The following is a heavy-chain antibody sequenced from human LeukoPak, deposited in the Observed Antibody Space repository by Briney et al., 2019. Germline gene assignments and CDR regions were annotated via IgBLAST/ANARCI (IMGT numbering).Heavy chain of an antibody. J-gene: IGHJ6*02. Sequence: GGSLRLSCAASGFTFDDYAMHWVRQAPGKGLEWVSLISGDGGSTYYADSVKGRFTISRDNSKNSLFLQMNSLRTEDTALYYYAKETPFARYSGYDFGGYYYGMDVWGQGTTVTVSS. V-gene: IGHV3-43*02. CDR1: GFTFDDYA. CDR2: ISGDGGST. CDR3: AKETPFARYSGYDFGGYYYGMDV. D-gene: IGHD5-12*01.